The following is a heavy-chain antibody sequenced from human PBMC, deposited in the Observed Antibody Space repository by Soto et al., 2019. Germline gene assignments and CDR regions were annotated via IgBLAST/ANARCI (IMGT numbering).Heavy chain of an antibody. V-gene: IGHV1-46*01. Sequence: ASVKVSCXASGCTFTSYYMHWVRQAPGQGLEWMGIINPSGGSTSYAQKFQGRVTMTRDTSTSTVYMELSSLRSEDTAVYYCAKGIAARPGCDYWGQGTLVTVSS. CDR3: AKGIAARPGCDY. CDR1: GCTFTSYY. J-gene: IGHJ4*02. CDR2: INPSGGST. D-gene: IGHD6-6*01.